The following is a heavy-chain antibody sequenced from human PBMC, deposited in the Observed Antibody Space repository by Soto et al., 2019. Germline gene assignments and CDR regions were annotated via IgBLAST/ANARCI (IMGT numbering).Heavy chain of an antibody. Sequence: GGSLRLSCAASGFTFSSYSMNWVRQAPGKGLEWVSYISSSSSTIYYADSVKGRFTISRDNAKNSLYLQMNSLRAEDTAVYYCARAGYCTNGVCYRREPPGIWGQGTMVTVSS. CDR2: ISSSSSTI. J-gene: IGHJ3*02. CDR1: GFTFSSYS. D-gene: IGHD2-8*01. CDR3: ARAGYCTNGVCYRREPPGI. V-gene: IGHV3-48*01.